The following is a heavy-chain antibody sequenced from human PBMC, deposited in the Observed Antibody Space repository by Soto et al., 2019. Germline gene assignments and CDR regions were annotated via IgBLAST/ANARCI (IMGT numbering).Heavy chain of an antibody. CDR3: AGCSSSDYYYGMDF. J-gene: IGHJ6*02. D-gene: IGHD6-6*01. Sequence: PSETLSLTCAVSGYSVSSGYYWGWIRQPPGKGLEWIGSIYHSGSTYYNPSLKSRVTISVDTSKNQFSPKLSSVTAADTAVYYCAGCSSSDYYYGMDFWGQGTTVTVSS. V-gene: IGHV4-38-2*01. CDR1: GYSVSSGYY. CDR2: IYHSGST.